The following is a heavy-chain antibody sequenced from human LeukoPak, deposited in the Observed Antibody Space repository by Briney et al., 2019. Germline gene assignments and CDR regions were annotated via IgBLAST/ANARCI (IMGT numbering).Heavy chain of an antibody. Sequence: GGSLRLSCAASGFTFSTYAMSWVRQAPGKGLEWVSTISASDAATYYADSVKGRFTISRDNSKSTLYLQMNSLRAEDTAVYYCAGSHSYAFDSWGQGTLVTVSS. CDR3: AGSHSYAFDS. CDR1: GFTFSTYA. V-gene: IGHV3-23*01. J-gene: IGHJ4*02. CDR2: ISASDAAT. D-gene: IGHD2-21*01.